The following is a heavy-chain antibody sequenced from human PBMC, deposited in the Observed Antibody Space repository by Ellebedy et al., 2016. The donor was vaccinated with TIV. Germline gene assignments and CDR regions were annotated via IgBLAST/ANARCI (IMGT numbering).Heavy chain of an antibody. J-gene: IGHJ3*02. CDR1: GGSVSSGSYY. V-gene: IGHV4-61*01. CDR2: IYYSGST. CDR3: ARGYSSGWYNYDAFDI. Sequence: SETLSLTXTVSGGSVSSGSYYWSWIRQPPGKGLEWIGYIYYSGSTNYNPSLKSRVTISVDTSKNQFSLKLSSVTAADTAVYYCARGYSSGWYNYDAFDIWGQGTMVTVSS. D-gene: IGHD6-19*01.